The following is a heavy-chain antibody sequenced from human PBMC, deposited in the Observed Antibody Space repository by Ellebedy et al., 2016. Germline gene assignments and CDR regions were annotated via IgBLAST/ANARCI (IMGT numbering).Heavy chain of an antibody. Sequence: GESLKISCAASGFTFSSYSMNWVRQAPGKGLEWVSYISSSSSTIYYADSVKGRFTISRDNAKNSPYLQMNSLRDEDTAVYYCARLVRWDFDYWGQGTLVTVSS. CDR3: ARLVRWDFDY. D-gene: IGHD4-23*01. CDR1: GFTFSSYS. J-gene: IGHJ4*02. V-gene: IGHV3-48*02. CDR2: ISSSSSTI.